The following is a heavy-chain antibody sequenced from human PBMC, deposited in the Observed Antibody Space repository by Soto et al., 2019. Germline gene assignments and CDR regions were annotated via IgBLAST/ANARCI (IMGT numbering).Heavy chain of an antibody. CDR3: AKDRRDSGYARGGYYYGMDV. CDR2: ISGSGGST. V-gene: IGHV3-23*01. J-gene: IGHJ6*02. D-gene: IGHD5-12*01. CDR1: GFTFSSYA. Sequence: GSLRLSCAASGFTFSSYAMSWVRQAPGKGLEWVSAISGSGGSTYYADSVKGRFTISRDNSKNTLYLQMNSLRAEDTAVYYCAKDRRDSGYARGGYYYGMDVWGQGTTVTVSS.